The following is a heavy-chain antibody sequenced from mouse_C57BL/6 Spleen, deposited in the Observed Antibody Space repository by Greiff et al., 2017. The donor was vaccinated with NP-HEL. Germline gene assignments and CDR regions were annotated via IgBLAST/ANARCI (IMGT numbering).Heavy chain of an antibody. V-gene: IGHV1-82*01. CDR3: ARRGGFRGYFDV. Sequence: VQLQQSGPELVKPGASVKISCKASGYAFSSSWMNWVKQRPGKGLEWIGRIYPGDGDTNYNGKFKGKATLTADKSSSTAYMQLSSLTSEDSAVYFCARRGGFRGYFDVWGTGTTVTVSS. J-gene: IGHJ1*03. CDR2: IYPGDGDT. CDR1: GYAFSSSW.